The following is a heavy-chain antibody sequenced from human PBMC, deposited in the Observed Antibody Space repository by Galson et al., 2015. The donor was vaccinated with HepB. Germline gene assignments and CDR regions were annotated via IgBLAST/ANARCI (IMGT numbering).Heavy chain of an antibody. Sequence: SLRLSCAASGFTFSSYGMHWVRQAPGQGLEWVALIWYDGSNKYYADSVKGRFTISRDSSKNTLYLQINSLRAEDTAVYYCAREGVGPPLYYGMDVWGQGTTVTVSS. V-gene: IGHV3-33*01. CDR2: IWYDGSNK. CDR3: AREGVGPPLYYGMDV. J-gene: IGHJ6*02. CDR1: GFTFSSYG. D-gene: IGHD3-10*01.